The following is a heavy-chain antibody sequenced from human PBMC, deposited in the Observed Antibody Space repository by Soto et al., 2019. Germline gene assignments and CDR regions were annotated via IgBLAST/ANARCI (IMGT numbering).Heavy chain of an antibody. Sequence: ASETLSLSCTVSGGSISSGGYYWSWIRQHPGKGLEWIGYIYYSGSTYYNPSLKSRVTISVDTSKNQFSLKLSSVTAADTAVYYCARDNGLRDAFAIWGQGTMVTVSS. CDR1: GGSISSGGYY. CDR2: IYYSGST. V-gene: IGHV4-31*03. D-gene: IGHD2-8*01. CDR3: ARDNGLRDAFAI. J-gene: IGHJ3*02.